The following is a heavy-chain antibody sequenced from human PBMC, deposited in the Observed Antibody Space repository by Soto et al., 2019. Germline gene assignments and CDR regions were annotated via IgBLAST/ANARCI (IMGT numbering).Heavy chain of an antibody. CDR1: SGSISSVSYY. V-gene: IGHV4-39*01. D-gene: IGHD2-2*01. J-gene: IGHJ5*02. CDR3: ARLHCNSPNCVPLDP. Sequence: QLQLPESGPGLVKPSETLSLTCTVSSGSISSVSYYWGWIRPPPGTGLVWIGRTYYSGSAYYTPSLKSRVTMSADTSKNPLSLKLSSVTAADTAVYYCARLHCNSPNCVPLDPWGQGTLVTVSS. CDR2: TYYSGSA.